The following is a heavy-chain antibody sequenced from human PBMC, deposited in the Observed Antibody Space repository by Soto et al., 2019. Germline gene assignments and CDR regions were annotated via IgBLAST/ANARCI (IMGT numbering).Heavy chain of an antibody. D-gene: IGHD3-3*02. CDR1: GFTFYIYA. V-gene: IGHV3-23*01. Sequence: GGSLRLSCTASGFTFYIYAMSWVRQAPGKGLEWVSSICCSGSTSYADSLKGRFTISRDNSKNTLFLQMNGLSAEDTALYYCAKDRGSIFGDVWGQGTTVTVSS. CDR3: AKDRGSIFGDV. CDR2: ICCSGST. J-gene: IGHJ6*02.